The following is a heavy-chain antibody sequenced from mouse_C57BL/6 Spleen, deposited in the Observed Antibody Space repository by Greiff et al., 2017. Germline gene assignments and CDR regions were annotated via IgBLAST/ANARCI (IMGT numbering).Heavy chain of an antibody. CDR2: IYPGSGNT. J-gene: IGHJ2*01. CDR3: ASGGYYENFDY. CDR1: GYTFTDYY. V-gene: IGHV1-76*01. Sequence: VKLQESGAELVRPGASVKLSCKASGYTFTDYYINWVKQRPGQGLEWIARIYPGSGNTYYNEKFKGKATLTAEKSSSTAYMQLSSLTSEDSAVYFCASGGYYENFDYWGQGTTLTVSS. D-gene: IGHD2-3*01.